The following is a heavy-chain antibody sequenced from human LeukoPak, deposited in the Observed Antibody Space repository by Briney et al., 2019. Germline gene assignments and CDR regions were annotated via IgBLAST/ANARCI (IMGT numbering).Heavy chain of an antibody. CDR2: IGTIISTT. CDR3: ATTGNFYDMDV. CDR1: GFTFGRYE. D-gene: IGHD1-1*01. J-gene: IGHJ6*03. Sequence: PGGSLRLSCAASGFTFGRYEMNWVRQAPGKGLEWVSYIGTIISTTYYADSVKGRFTVSRDDAKSSLYLQMSSLRAEDTAVYFCATTGNFYDMDVWGKGTTVTVSS. V-gene: IGHV3-48*03.